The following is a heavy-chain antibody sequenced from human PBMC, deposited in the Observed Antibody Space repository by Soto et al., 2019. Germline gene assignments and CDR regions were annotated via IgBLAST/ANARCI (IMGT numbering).Heavy chain of an antibody. J-gene: IGHJ5*02. V-gene: IGHV1-18*01. Sequence: SVKVSCKASGYTFTSYCISWVRQAPGQGLEWMGWISAYNGNTNYAQKLQGRVTMTTDTSTSTAYMELRSLRSDDTAVYYCARVWLASIATNWFDPWGQGTLVTVSS. CDR1: GYTFTSYC. D-gene: IGHD5-18*01. CDR2: ISAYNGNT. CDR3: ARVWLASIATNWFDP.